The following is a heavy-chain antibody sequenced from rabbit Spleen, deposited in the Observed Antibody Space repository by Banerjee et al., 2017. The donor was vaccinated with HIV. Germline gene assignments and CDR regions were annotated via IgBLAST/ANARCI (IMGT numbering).Heavy chain of an antibody. CDR2: VYAGSSGNT. CDR3: ARDLAGVIGWNFYL. Sequence: QSLQESGGGLFQPGGSLALTCKASGFSFSSGQDMCWVRQAPGKGLEWIACVYAGSSGNTYYASWAKGRFTFSKASSTTVTLQMTSLTAADTATHFCARDLAGVIGWNFYLWGPGTLVTVS. D-gene: IGHD4-1*01. CDR1: GFSFSSGQD. V-gene: IGHV1S40*01. J-gene: IGHJ4*01.